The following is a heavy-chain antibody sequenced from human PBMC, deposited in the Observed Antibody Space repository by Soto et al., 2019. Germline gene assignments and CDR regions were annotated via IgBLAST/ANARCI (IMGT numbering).Heavy chain of an antibody. CDR3: ARDGRTGDSSGWDKEYYFDY. J-gene: IGHJ4*02. D-gene: IGHD6-19*01. V-gene: IGHV6-1*01. Sequence: SQTLSLTCAISGDSVSSNSAAWNWIRQSPSRGLEWLGRTYYRSKWYNDYAVSVKSRITINPDTSKNQFSLQLNSVTPEDTAVYYCARDGRTGDSSGWDKEYYFDYWGQGTMVTVSS. CDR1: GDSVSSNSAA. CDR2: TYYRSKWYN.